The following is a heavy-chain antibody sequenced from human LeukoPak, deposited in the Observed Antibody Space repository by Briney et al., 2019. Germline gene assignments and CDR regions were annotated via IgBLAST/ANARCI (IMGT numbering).Heavy chain of an antibody. Sequence: ASVKVSCKASGYTFIDYYTHWVRQAPGQGLEWMGWINPNSGGPNYAEKFQGRVTMTRDTSISTAYMELSRLTSDDTAVYYCARDPTETSGWYVDYWGQGTLVTVSS. CDR1: GYTFIDYY. D-gene: IGHD6-19*01. V-gene: IGHV1-2*02. CDR2: INPNSGGP. CDR3: ARDPTETSGWYVDY. J-gene: IGHJ4*02.